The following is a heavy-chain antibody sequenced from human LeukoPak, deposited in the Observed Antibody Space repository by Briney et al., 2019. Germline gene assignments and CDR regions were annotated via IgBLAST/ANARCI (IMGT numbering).Heavy chain of an antibody. Sequence: SVKVSCKASGGTFSSYAISWVRQAPGQGLEWMGRIIPILGIANYAQKFQGRVTITADKSTSTAYMELSSLRSEDTAVYYCARGYDSSLYLDYWGQGTLVTVSS. CDR2: IIPILGIA. J-gene: IGHJ4*02. CDR3: ARGYDSSLYLDY. D-gene: IGHD3-22*01. V-gene: IGHV1-69*04. CDR1: GGTFSSYA.